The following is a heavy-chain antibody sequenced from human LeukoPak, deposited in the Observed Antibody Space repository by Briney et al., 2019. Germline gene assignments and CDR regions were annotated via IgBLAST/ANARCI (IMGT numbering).Heavy chain of an antibody. D-gene: IGHD3-10*01. CDR2: ISGSGGST. CDR3: AKSSGSHYYYFYYGMDV. J-gene: IGHJ6*02. CDR1: GVTFSSYD. Sequence: GGSLRLSCAASGVTFSSYDRSWVRQAPGKGLEWVSAISGSGGSTYYADSGKGRITISRDNSKNTLYLQMNSLRAEDTAVYYCAKSSGSHYYYFYYGMDVWGQGTTVTVSS. V-gene: IGHV3-23*01.